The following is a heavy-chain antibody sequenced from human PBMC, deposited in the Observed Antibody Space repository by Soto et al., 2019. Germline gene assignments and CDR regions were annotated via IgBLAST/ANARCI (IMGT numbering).Heavy chain of an antibody. V-gene: IGHV1-18*01. CDR2: ISAHNGNT. CDR3: AGGRYGDY. J-gene: IGHJ4*02. Sequence: QVHLVQSGAEVKKPGASVKVSCKGSGYIFTTYGITWVRQAPGQGLEWMGWISAHNGNTNYAQKLQGRVTVTRDTSTSPAYMELRNLRSEDTAVSYCAGGRYGDYWGQGALVTVSS. D-gene: IGHD1-1*01. CDR1: GYIFTTYG.